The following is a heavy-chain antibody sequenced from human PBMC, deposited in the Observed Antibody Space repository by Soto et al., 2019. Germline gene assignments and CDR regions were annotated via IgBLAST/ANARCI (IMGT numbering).Heavy chain of an antibody. CDR2: IKSKAYGGTT. D-gene: IGHD1-7*01. V-gene: IGHV3-15*07. J-gene: IGHJ4*02. CDR1: GFTFSDAW. Sequence: EVQLVKSGGGLVKPGGSLRLSCAASGFTFSDAWMNWARQAPGKGLEWVGRIKSKAYGGTTDYSAPVKGRFTISRDDSTATMYLQMNSLETEDTGVYYCTSHDATEQNFVPYWGQGTPVTVSS. CDR3: TSHDATEQNFVPY.